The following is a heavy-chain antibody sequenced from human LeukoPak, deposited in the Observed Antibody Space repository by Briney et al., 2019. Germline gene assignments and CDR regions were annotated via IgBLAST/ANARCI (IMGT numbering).Heavy chain of an antibody. CDR2: MSYDGKTS. CDR1: GFTFLKYA. J-gene: IGHJ4*02. V-gene: IGHV3-30*04. Sequence: GGSLRLSCVTSGFTFLKYAAHWVRQAPGKGLEWVAVMSYDGKTSYYADSVKGRFTLSRDSSQNTLFLHMDSLRPADTAVYYCTREWGTAADYWGQGTLVTVSS. CDR3: TREWGTAADY. D-gene: IGHD6-13*01.